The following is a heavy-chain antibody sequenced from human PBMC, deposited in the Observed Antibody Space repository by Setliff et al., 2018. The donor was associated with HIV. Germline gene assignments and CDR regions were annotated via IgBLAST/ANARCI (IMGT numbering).Heavy chain of an antibody. J-gene: IGHJ4*02. V-gene: IGHV1-69*13. CDR1: GGTFSNYG. Sequence: SVKVSCKASGGTFSNYGFAWVRQAPGQGLEWMGGIIPIFGSADYAQKFQGRVTISADEFTSTVYLELSSLTSDDTAMYYCASKGDYYTSKTLDSWGQGTLVTVSS. CDR2: IIPIFGSA. CDR3: ASKGDYYTSKTLDS. D-gene: IGHD3-10*01.